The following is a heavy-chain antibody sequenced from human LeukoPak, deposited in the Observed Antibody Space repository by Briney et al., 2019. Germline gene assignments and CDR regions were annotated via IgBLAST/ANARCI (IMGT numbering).Heavy chain of an antibody. CDR2: ISLYNPKT. V-gene: IGHV1-18*01. J-gene: IGHJ1*01. Sequence: ASVKVSCKASGYTFSSYAISWVRQAPGQGLDWMGWISLYNPKTNYAQKSQGRVTMTTDTSTSTAYMELMSLRSDDTAVYYCARLGVAGDPSSAEYFQHWGQGTLVTVSS. CDR1: GYTFSSYA. D-gene: IGHD6-19*01. CDR3: ARLGVAGDPSSAEYFQH.